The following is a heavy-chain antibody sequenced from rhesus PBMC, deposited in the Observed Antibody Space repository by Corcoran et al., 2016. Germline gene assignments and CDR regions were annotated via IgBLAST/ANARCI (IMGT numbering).Heavy chain of an antibody. Sequence: QVQLQESGPGVVKPSETLSLTCAVSGGSISDSYRWSWIRQPPGKGLEWIGYIDGSSTSTHYHPSLKRRFTISKDTAKNQFSLKLSSVTAAETAVYYCARATAGTVKVVDYCGQGVLVTVSS. CDR3: ARATAGTVKVVDY. J-gene: IGHJ4*01. CDR2: IDGSSTST. V-gene: IGHV4S10*01. CDR1: GGSISDSYR. D-gene: IGHD5-24*01.